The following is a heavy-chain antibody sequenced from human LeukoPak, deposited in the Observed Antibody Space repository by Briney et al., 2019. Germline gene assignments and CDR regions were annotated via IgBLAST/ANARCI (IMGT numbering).Heavy chain of an antibody. Sequence: GGSLRLSCAASGXTFSSYWMHWVRQVPGKGLVWVSRINSDGSSTSYADSVKGRFTISRDKAKNTLYLQMNSLRAEDTAVYYCARPQYSSSRFDSWGQGTLVTVSS. V-gene: IGHV3-74*01. J-gene: IGHJ4*02. CDR3: ARPQYSSSRFDS. D-gene: IGHD6-6*01. CDR1: GXTFSSYW. CDR2: INSDGSST.